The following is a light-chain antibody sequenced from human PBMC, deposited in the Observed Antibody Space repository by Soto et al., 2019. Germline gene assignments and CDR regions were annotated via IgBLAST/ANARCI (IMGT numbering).Light chain of an antibody. J-gene: IGKJ3*01. CDR2: GAS. V-gene: IGKV3-20*01. CDR1: QSVSSSY. Sequence: EIVLTQSPGTLSLSPGERATLSCRASQSVSSSYLAWYQQKPGQAPRLLIYGASSRATGIPDRFSGSRSGTDFTLTISRLEPEDFAVYYCQQYGSSLLFTVGPGTKVDIK. CDR3: QQYGSSLLFT.